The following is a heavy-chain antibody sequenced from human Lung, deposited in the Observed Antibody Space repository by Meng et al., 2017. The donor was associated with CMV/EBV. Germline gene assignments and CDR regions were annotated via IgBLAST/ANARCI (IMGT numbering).Heavy chain of an antibody. CDR3: TSHSYDFWGGMDV. D-gene: IGHD3-3*01. CDR1: GFTFSGSA. J-gene: IGHJ6*02. V-gene: IGHV3-73*01. Sequence: GGSLRLSCAASGFTFSGSAMHWVRQASGKGLEWVGRIRSKANSYATEYAASGKGRFTISRDDSKNTAYLQMNSLKTEDTAVYDSTSHSYDFWGGMDVWGQGTLVTVSS. CDR2: IRSKANSYAT.